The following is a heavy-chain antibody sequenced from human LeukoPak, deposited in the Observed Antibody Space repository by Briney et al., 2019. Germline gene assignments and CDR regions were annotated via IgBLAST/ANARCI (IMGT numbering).Heavy chain of an antibody. CDR3: AIDLRIAVAGSDDY. Sequence: GGSLRLSCAASGFTFSSYSMNWVRQAPGKGLEWVSSISSSSSYIYYADSVKGRFTIPRDNAKNSLYLQMNSLRAEDTAVYYCAIDLRIAVAGSDDYWGQGTLVTVSS. CDR1: GFTFSSYS. V-gene: IGHV3-21*01. D-gene: IGHD6-19*01. J-gene: IGHJ4*02. CDR2: ISSSSSYI.